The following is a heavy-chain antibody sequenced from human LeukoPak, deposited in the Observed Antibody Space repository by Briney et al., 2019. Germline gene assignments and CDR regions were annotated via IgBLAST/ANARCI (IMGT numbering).Heavy chain of an antibody. V-gene: IGHV3-7*01. CDR1: GFTFNNYW. D-gene: IGHD6-13*01. Sequence: PGGSLRLSCAASGFTFNNYWMSWVRQAPGKGLEWLANIKEDGSRKYHVDSVKGRFTISRDNAKKSLFLQMNSLRAEDTAVYYCAPPPIAATGNWGQGTLVTVSS. CDR2: IKEDGSRK. CDR3: APPPIAATGN. J-gene: IGHJ4*02.